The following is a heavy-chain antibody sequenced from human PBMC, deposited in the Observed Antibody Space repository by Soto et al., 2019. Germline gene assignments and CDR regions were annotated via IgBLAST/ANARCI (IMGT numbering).Heavy chain of an antibody. D-gene: IGHD6-19*01. V-gene: IGHV3-30*03. CDR1: GFNFSHYA. CDR3: AILAVAGQNPDYYYYGLDV. CDR2: ISLEGSNK. Sequence: GGSLRLSCEASGFNFSHYAMHWVRQAPGKGLEWLAIISLEGSNKYSAKAVKDGFTISRDNSKSTLYLQMNNLRPEDTAVYYCAILAVAGQNPDYYYYGLDVWGQGTTVTVSS. J-gene: IGHJ6*02.